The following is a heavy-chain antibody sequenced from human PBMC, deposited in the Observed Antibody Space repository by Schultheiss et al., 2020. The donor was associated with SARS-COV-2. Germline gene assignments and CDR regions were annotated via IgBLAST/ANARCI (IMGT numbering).Heavy chain of an antibody. CDR2: ISYDGSNK. CDR3: ARDSPMGSNYAVGMDV. V-gene: IGHV3-30*04. J-gene: IGHJ6*02. D-gene: IGHD4-11*01. CDR1: GFTFSSYA. Sequence: GGSLRLSCAASGFTFSSYAMHWVRQAPGKGLEWVAVISYDGSNKYYADSVKGRFTISRDNSKNTLYLQMNSLRAEDTAVYYCARDSPMGSNYAVGMDVWGQGTTVTVSS.